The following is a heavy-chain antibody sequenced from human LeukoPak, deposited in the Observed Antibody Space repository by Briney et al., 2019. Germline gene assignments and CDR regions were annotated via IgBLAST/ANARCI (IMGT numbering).Heavy chain of an antibody. Sequence: SETLSLTCTVSGGSISSSSYYWGWIRQPPGKGLEWIGEIYHSGSTNYNPSLKSRVTISVDKSKNQFSLKLSSVTAADTAVYYCARDRGGLVHAFDIWGQGTMVTVSS. D-gene: IGHD6-19*01. CDR1: GGSISSSSYY. CDR3: ARDRGGLVHAFDI. CDR2: IYHSGST. J-gene: IGHJ3*02. V-gene: IGHV4-39*07.